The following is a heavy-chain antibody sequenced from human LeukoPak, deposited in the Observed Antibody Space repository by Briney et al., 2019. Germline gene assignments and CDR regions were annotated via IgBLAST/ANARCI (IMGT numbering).Heavy chain of an antibody. CDR3: ARMREVVVVTSPDAFDI. CDR1: GGTFSSYA. V-gene: IGHV1-69*05. CDR2: IIPIFGTA. D-gene: IGHD2-21*02. J-gene: IGHJ3*02. Sequence: ASVKVSCKASGGTFSSYAISWERQAPGQGLEWMGGIIPIFGTANYAQKFQGRVTITTDESTSTAYMELSSLRSEDTAVYYCARMREVVVVTSPDAFDIWGQGTMVTVSS.